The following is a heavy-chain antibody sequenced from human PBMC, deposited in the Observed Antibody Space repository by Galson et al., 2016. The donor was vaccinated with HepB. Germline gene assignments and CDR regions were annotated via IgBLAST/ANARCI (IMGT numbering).Heavy chain of an antibody. D-gene: IGHD6-19*01. J-gene: IGHJ3*02. CDR3: AKISLVGYNSGWGGSFDI. Sequence: SLRLSCAASGITFSDHAFNWVRQAPGKGLKWVSAIRGSGTGTAYTDSVKVRFTISRDNSKNTLYLQMNSLRTEDAAVYYCAKISLVGYNSGWGGSFDIWGRGTMVTVSS. CDR2: IRGSGTGT. CDR1: GITFSDHA. V-gene: IGHV3-23*01.